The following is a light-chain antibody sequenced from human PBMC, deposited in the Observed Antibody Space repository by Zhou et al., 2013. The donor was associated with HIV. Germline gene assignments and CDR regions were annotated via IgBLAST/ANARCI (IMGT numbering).Light chain of an antibody. CDR1: QIVRSEY. V-gene: IGKV3-20*01. Sequence: ELVLTQSPGTLSLSPGERATLSCRASQIVRSEYQAWYQQKPGQAPRLLIYGASTRAAGIPDRFSGSGSETEFTLTISRLEPEDFAVYYCQQYASPLITFGQGHDWTLN. J-gene: IGKJ5*01. CDR2: GAS. CDR3: QQYASPLIT.